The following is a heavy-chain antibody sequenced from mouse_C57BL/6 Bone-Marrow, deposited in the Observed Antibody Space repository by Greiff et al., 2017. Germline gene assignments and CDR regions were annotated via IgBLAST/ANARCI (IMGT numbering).Heavy chain of an antibody. CDR3: VMSKGGVYYAMDY. CDR2: ISSGSSTI. J-gene: IGHJ4*01. D-gene: IGHD1-3*01. Sequence: EVKLVESGGGLVKPGGSLKLSCAASGFTFSDYGMHWVRQAPEKGLEWVAYISSGSSTIYYADTVKGRFTISRDNAKNTLFLQMTSLRSEDPAMYYCVMSKGGVYYAMDYWGQGTSVTVSS. CDR1: GFTFSDYG. V-gene: IGHV5-17*01.